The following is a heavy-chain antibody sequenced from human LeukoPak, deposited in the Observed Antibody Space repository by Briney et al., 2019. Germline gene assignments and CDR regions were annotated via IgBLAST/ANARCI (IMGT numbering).Heavy chain of an antibody. D-gene: IGHD4-17*01. CDR3: ARHTVSAVDLDS. J-gene: IGHJ5*01. CDR1: GDAVKASDYY. Sequence: SETLSLTCTVSGDAVKASDYYWSWVRQPPGKGLEWIGSIYYTGTTFYNPSLKSRVTISIDTSKNHFSLKLPSMTAADTAVYYCARHTVSAVDLDSWGQGTLVTVSS. V-gene: IGHV4-39*01. CDR2: IYYTGTT.